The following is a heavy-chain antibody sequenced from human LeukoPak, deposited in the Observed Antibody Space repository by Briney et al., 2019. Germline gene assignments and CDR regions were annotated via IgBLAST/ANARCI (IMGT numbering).Heavy chain of an antibody. CDR3: ARSSPHCSSTSCYDPYGMDV. Sequence: ASVKVSCKASGYTFTGYYMHWVRQAPGQGLEWMGWINPNSGGTNYSQKFQVRVTMTRDTSISTAYMELSRLRSDDTAVYYCARSSPHCSSTSCYDPYGMDVWGQGTTVTVSS. CDR2: INPNSGGT. V-gene: IGHV1-2*02. CDR1: GYTFTGYY. J-gene: IGHJ6*02. D-gene: IGHD2-2*01.